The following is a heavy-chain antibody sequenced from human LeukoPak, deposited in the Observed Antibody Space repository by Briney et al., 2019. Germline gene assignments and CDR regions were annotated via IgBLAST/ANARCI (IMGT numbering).Heavy chain of an antibody. CDR3: ARAPGSGWYGD. Sequence: PSETLSLTCAVYGGSFSGYYWSWIRQPPGKGLEWIGYIYYSGSTNYNPSLKSRVTISVDTSKNQFSLKLSSVTAADTAVYYCARAPGSGWYGDWGQGTLVTVSS. CDR2: IYYSGST. CDR1: GGSFSGYY. V-gene: IGHV4-59*01. D-gene: IGHD6-19*01. J-gene: IGHJ4*02.